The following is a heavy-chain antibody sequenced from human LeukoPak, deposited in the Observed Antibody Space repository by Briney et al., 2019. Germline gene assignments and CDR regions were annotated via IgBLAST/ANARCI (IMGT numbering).Heavy chain of an antibody. CDR2: ITGTSRYI. J-gene: IGHJ4*02. CDR1: GFTFSSYS. Sequence: GGSLRLSCAASGFTFSSYSMNWVRQAPGKGLEWVSSITGTSRYIYYADSVKGRFTISRDNAKNSLYLQMNSLRAEDTAAYYCARDRDGYDLDYWGQGTLVTVSS. D-gene: IGHD5-12*01. CDR3: ARDRDGYDLDY. V-gene: IGHV3-21*01.